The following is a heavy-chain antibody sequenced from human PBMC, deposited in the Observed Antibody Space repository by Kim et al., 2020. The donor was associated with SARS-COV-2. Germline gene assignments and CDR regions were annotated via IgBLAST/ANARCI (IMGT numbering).Heavy chain of an antibody. D-gene: IGHD5-18*01. J-gene: IGHJ4*02. Sequence: GESLKISCKGSGYSFTSYWIGWVRQMPGKGLEWMGIIYPGDSDTRYSPSFQGQVTISADKSISTAYLQWSSLKASDTAMYYCASSKSGYRYGPLFDYWGQGTLVTVSS. CDR2: IYPGDSDT. CDR3: ASSKSGYRYGPLFDY. CDR1: GYSFTSYW. V-gene: IGHV5-51*01.